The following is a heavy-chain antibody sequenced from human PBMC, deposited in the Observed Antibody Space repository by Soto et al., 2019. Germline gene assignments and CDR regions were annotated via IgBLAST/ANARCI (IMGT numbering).Heavy chain of an antibody. V-gene: IGHV3-73*01. D-gene: IGHD1-26*01. CDR2: IRSKANGYAT. CDR3: TRNLGAKYGFDV. Sequence: GGSLRLSCAASGFPFSGSIIHWVRQASGKGLEWVGRIRSKANGYATAYGGSVKGRFTITRDDSQSTAYLQMDSLKTEDTAVYYCTRNLGAKYGFDVWGQETTVTVSS. CDR1: GFPFSGSI. J-gene: IGHJ6*02.